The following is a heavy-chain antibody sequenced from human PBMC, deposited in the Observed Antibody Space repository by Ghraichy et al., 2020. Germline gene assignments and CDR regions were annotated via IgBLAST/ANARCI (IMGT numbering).Heavy chain of an antibody. J-gene: IGHJ4*02. CDR2: IYSGGST. D-gene: IGHD1-26*01. V-gene: IGHV3-53*01. CDR1: GFTVSSNY. CDR3: AREIPYSGSYYGVGY. Sequence: GGSLRLSCAASGFTVSSNYMSWVRQAPGKGLEWVSVIYSGGSTYYADSVKGRFTISRDNSKNTLYLQMNSLRAEDTAVYYCAREIPYSGSYYGVGYWGQGTLVTVSS.